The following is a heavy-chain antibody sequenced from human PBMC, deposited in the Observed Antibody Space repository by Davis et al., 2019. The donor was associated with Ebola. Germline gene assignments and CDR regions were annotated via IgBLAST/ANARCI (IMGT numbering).Heavy chain of an antibody. D-gene: IGHD3-16*01. Sequence: PSETLSLTCTVSGGSIKSHYLSWIRQPPGKGLEWIGYIYYSGVAEYTPSLRSRLSISVDASNNQMSLRLGSVTAADTAVYYCARISLVGGHFVSYFDFWGRGTLVTVSS. CDR1: GGSIKSHY. CDR2: IYYSGVA. J-gene: IGHJ4*02. CDR3: ARISLVGGHFVSYFDF. V-gene: IGHV4-59*08.